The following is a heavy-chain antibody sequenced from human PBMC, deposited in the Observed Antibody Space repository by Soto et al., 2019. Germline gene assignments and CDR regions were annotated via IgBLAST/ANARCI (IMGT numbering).Heavy chain of an antibody. D-gene: IGHD5-18*01. CDR2: ISSSSSTI. J-gene: IGHJ4*02. V-gene: IGHV3-48*01. CDR3: AMDSGYSYGPLDY. CDR1: GFTFSSYS. Sequence: EVQLVESGGGLVQPGGSLRLSCAASGFTFSSYSMNWVRQAPGKGLEWVSYISSSSSTIYYADSVKGRFTISRDNAKNSLYLQMNSLRAEDTAVFYCAMDSGYSYGPLDYWGPGTLVTVAA.